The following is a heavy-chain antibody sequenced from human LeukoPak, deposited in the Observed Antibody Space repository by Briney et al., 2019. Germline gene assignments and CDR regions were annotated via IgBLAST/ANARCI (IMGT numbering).Heavy chain of an antibody. J-gene: IGHJ6*02. D-gene: IGHD4-17*01. CDR3: ARVGAAVTTSSFYYGMDV. CDR1: GFTISNYG. CDR2: VAFDGSNE. Sequence: GGSLRLSCAASGFTISNYGMRWVRQGPGKGLEWVAVVAFDGSNEYYADSVKGRFTISRDNSKNTLYLQMNSLRAEDTAVYYCARVGAAVTTSSFYYGMDVWGQGTTVTVSS. V-gene: IGHV3-33*05.